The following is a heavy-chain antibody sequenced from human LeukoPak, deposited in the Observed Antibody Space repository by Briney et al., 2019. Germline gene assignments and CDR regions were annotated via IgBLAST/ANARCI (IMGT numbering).Heavy chain of an antibody. CDR1: GFVVSSNY. CDR3: AKPHGYSFTNYFDY. V-gene: IGHV3-30*18. Sequence: GGSLRLSCAVSGFVVSSNYMSWVRQAPGKGLEWVAVVSNDGTKKDYADSVKGRFIISRDNSKNTLYLQMNSLRAEDTAVYYCAKPHGYSFTNYFDYWGQGTLVTVSS. J-gene: IGHJ4*02. CDR2: VSNDGTKK. D-gene: IGHD5-18*01.